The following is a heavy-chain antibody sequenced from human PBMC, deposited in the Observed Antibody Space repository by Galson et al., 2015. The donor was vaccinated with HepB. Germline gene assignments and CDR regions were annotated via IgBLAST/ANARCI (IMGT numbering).Heavy chain of an antibody. CDR1: GGTFSSYA. J-gene: IGHJ2*01. V-gene: IGHV1-69*04. CDR2: IIPILGIA. CDR3: ARCANIVVVPAANSSSHPPARYFDL. Sequence: SVKVSCKASGGTFSSYAISWVRQAPGQGLEWMGRIIPILGIANYAQKFQGRVTITADKSTSTAYMELSSLRSEDTAVYYCARCANIVVVPAANSSSHPPARYFDLWGRGTLVTVSS. D-gene: IGHD2-2*01.